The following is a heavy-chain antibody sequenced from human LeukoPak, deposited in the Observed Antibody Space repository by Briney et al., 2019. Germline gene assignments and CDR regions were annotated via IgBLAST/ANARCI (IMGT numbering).Heavy chain of an antibody. CDR3: TTEVRYFDWSGTRGFDY. J-gene: IGHJ4*02. D-gene: IGHD3-9*01. Sequence: PGGSLRLSCAASGFTFSNAWMNWVRQAPGKGLEWVGRIKSKTDGGTTDYAAPVKGRFTISRDDSKNSLYLQMNSLKTEDTAVYYCTTEVRYFDWSGTRGFDYWGQGTLVTVSS. CDR1: GFTFSNAW. CDR2: IKSKTDGGTT. V-gene: IGHV3-15*07.